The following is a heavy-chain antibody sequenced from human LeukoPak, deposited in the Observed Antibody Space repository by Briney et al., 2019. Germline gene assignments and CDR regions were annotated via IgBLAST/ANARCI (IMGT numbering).Heavy chain of an antibody. J-gene: IGHJ4*02. CDR3: AKDSDYDNSGYGDY. CDR1: GFTFSSYA. Sequence: QAGGSLRLSCAASGFTFSSYAMSWVRQAPGKGLEWVSTISGSDGSTYYADSVKGRFTISRENSKNTLHLQMTSLRAEDTAAYYCAKDSDYDNSGYGDYWGQGTLVTVSS. D-gene: IGHD3-22*01. V-gene: IGHV3-23*01. CDR2: ISGSDGST.